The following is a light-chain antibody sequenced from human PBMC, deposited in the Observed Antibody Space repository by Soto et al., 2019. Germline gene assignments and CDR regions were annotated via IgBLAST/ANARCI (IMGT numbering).Light chain of an antibody. CDR3: QTWGTGIHV. CDR1: SGHSSYA. CDR2: LNSDGSH. Sequence: QPVLTQSPAASASLGASVKLTCTLSSGHSSYAIAWHQQQPEKGPRHLMKLNSDGSHSKGDGIPARFSGSSSGAERYLIISSLQSEDEADYYCQTWGTGIHVFGTGTKLTVL. V-gene: IGLV4-69*01. J-gene: IGLJ1*01.